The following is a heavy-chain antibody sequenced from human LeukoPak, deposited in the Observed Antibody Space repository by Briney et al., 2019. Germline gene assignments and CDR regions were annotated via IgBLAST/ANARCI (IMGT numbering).Heavy chain of an antibody. CDR1: GFTFSSYG. Sequence: GGSLRLSCAASGFTFSSYGMHWVRQAPGKGLEWVAVIWYDGSNKYYADSVKGRFTISRDNSKNTLYLQMNSLRAEDTAVYYCASDWYYYGSGSYYTVDYWGQGTLATVSS. CDR2: IWYDGSNK. D-gene: IGHD3-10*01. CDR3: ASDWYYYGSGSYYTVDY. J-gene: IGHJ4*02. V-gene: IGHV3-33*01.